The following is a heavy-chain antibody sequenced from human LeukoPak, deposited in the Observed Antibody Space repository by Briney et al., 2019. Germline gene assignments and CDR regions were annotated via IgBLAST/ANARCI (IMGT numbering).Heavy chain of an antibody. J-gene: IGHJ6*03. CDR2: IYYSGTT. V-gene: IGHV4-59*08. D-gene: IGHD6-13*01. CDR1: GGRINNHY. CDR3: ASQAAADYYYYYYYMDV. Sequence: PSETLSLTCTVSGGRINNHYWTWIRQPPGKGLEWLGYIYYSGTTNYNPSLRSRVTISVDTSKNQFSLKLSSVTAADTAVYYCASQAAADYYYYYYYMDVWGKGTTVTVSS.